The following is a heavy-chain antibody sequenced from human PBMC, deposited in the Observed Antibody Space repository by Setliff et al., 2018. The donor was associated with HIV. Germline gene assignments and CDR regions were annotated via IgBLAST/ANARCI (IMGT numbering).Heavy chain of an antibody. J-gene: IGHJ4*02. CDR2: ISSGSSYI. CDR3: ARAGVYYDSSGYCIDY. Sequence: GGSLRLSCAASGFTFSSYSMNWVRQAPGKGLEWVSSISSGSSYIYYAESVKGRFTISRDNAKNSLYLQMNSLRAEDTAVYYCARAGVYYDSSGYCIDYWGQG. CDR1: GFTFSSYS. V-gene: IGHV3-21*01. D-gene: IGHD3-22*01.